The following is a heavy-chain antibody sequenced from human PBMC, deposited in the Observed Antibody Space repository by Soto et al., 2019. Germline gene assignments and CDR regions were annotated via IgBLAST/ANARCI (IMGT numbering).Heavy chain of an antibody. J-gene: IGHJ4*02. CDR2: ISSDGSST. CDR3: AREYTASRYFVY. D-gene: IGHD2-2*02. CDR1: GFTFSSAW. V-gene: IGHV3-74*01. Sequence: EGQLVESGGGLVQPGGSLRLSCAASGFTFSSAWMHWVRQTPGKGLMWVSCISSDGSSTTYGDSVKGRFTISRDNAKNTLYLQMNSLRAEDTSISYCAREYTASRYFVYWGLGTLVTASS.